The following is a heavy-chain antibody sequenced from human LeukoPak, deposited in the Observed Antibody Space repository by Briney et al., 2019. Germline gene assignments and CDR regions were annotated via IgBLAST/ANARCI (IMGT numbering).Heavy chain of an antibody. CDR2: IYYSGST. CDR3: ARGEYGLFDY. D-gene: IGHD2/OR15-2a*01. CDR1: GGSISGGSYY. J-gene: IGHJ4*02. Sequence: SETLSLTCTVSGGSISGGSYYWSWIRQPPGKGLEWIGYIYYSGSTKYNLSLKSRATISVDTSKNQLSLKLSSVTAADTAVYYCARGEYGLFDYWGQGTLLTVSS. V-gene: IGHV4-61*01.